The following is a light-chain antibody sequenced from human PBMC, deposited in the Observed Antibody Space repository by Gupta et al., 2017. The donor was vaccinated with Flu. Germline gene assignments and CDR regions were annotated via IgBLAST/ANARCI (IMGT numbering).Light chain of an antibody. J-gene: IGLJ1*01. Sequence: SYELTQPPSVSVSPGQTARITCSGDALPKQYAHWYQQKPGQAPVVVIYKDIERPSGIPERCSGSSSGTTLTLTISGVEADDEADDDCQSADSSGSYVFGTGTKVTVL. CDR3: QSADSSGSYV. CDR1: ALPKQY. V-gene: IGLV3-25*02. CDR2: KDI.